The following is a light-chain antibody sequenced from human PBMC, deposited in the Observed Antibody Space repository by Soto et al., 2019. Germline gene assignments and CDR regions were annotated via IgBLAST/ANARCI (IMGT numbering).Light chain of an antibody. J-gene: IGKJ2*01. V-gene: IGKV3-20*01. CDR1: QSVSSSY. CDR2: GAS. CDR3: QQYGRSPRYT. Sequence: EIVLTQSPGTLSLSPGERATLSCRASQSVSSSYLAWYQQKPGQAPRFLIYGASSRATGIPDRFSGSGSGTDFTLTISRLEPEDFAVYYCQQYGRSPRYTFGQGTKLEIK.